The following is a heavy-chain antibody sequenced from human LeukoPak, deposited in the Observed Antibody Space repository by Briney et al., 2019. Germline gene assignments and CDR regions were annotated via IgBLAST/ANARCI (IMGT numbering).Heavy chain of an antibody. Sequence: SQTLSLTCTVSGGSISSSSYYWGWIRQPPGKGLEWIGSIYYSGSTYYNPSLKSRVTISVDTSKNQFSLKLSSVTAADTAVYYCARRVGSYNGSGPPLFFDYWGQGTLVTVSS. D-gene: IGHD3-10*01. J-gene: IGHJ4*02. V-gene: IGHV4-39*01. CDR2: IYYSGST. CDR1: GGSISSSSYY. CDR3: ARRVGSYNGSGPPLFFDY.